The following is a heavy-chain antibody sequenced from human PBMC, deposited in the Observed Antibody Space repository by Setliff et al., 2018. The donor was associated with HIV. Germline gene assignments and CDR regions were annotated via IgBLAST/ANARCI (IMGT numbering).Heavy chain of an antibody. V-gene: IGHV1-3*01. CDR2: INAGNGNT. Sequence: GASVKVSCKSPGHTFTSYAMHWVRQAPGQRLEWMAWINAGNGNTKYSQKFQGRVTITRDTSASTAYMELSSLRSEDTAVYYCAREGKFRYYYYMDVWGKGTTVTVSS. J-gene: IGHJ6*03. D-gene: IGHD3-10*01. CDR3: AREGKFRYYYYMDV. CDR1: GHTFTSYA.